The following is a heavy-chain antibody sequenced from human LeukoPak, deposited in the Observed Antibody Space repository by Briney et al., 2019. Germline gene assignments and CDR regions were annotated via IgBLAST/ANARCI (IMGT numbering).Heavy chain of an antibody. V-gene: IGHV3-23*01. CDR1: GFTFSNYA. CDR2: ISASGGST. J-gene: IGHJ4*02. Sequence: GGSLRLSCAASGFTFSNYAMSWVRQAPGKGLEWVSGISASGGSTYYADSVKGQFTISRDNSKNTLSLQMNSLRAEDTAVYYCAKDLGRYRNNFFDYWGQGNLVTVSS. D-gene: IGHD1-26*01. CDR3: AKDLGRYRNNFFDY.